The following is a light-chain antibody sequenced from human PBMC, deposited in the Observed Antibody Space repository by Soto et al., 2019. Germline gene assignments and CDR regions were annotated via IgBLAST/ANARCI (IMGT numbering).Light chain of an antibody. CDR3: PSYDSSLGGWV. J-gene: IGLJ3*02. V-gene: IGLV1-40*01. CDR1: SSNIGAGYD. Sequence: QSVLTQPPSVSGAPGQRVTISCTESSSNIGAGYDVHWYQQLPGTAPKLLIYGNSNRPSGVPDRFSGSKSGTSASLAITGLQAEDEADYYCPSYDSSLGGWVFGGGTQLTVL. CDR2: GNS.